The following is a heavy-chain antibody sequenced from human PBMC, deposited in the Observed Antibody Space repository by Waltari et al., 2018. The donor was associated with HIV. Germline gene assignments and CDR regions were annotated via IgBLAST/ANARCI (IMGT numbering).Heavy chain of an antibody. CDR1: GFTFHEHA. V-gene: IGHV3-9*01. CDR2: ISSHSVAI. Sequence: EVQLVESGGVLVQSGRSLRLSCVASGFTFHEHALHSFRQAPGKGLEWGSGISSHSVAIAYVDSVKCRFTISRDNAKNSLYLQINILRPEDTALYFCAKGPDYGGYSYYSYGLDVWGPGTTVTVS. J-gene: IGHJ6*02. D-gene: IGHD4-17*01. CDR3: AKGPDYGGYSYYSYGLDV.